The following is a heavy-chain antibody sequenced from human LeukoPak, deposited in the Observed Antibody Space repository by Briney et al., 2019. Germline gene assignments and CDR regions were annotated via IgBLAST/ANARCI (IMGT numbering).Heavy chain of an antibody. V-gene: IGHV3-74*01. Sequence: GGSLRLSCAAPGFTFSSYWMHWVRQAPGKGLVWVSRLNADLRSTSYADSVKGRFTISRDNAKNTLYLQMHSLRAEDTAVYYCARSPGGSSYGYYYFDYWGQGTLVTVSS. J-gene: IGHJ4*02. D-gene: IGHD5-18*01. CDR1: GFTFSSYW. CDR3: ARSPGGSSYGYYYFDY. CDR2: LNADLRST.